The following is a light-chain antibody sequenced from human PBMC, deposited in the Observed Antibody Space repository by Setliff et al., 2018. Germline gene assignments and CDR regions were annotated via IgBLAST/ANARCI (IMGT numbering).Light chain of an antibody. J-gene: IGLJ2*01. CDR2: YDR. Sequence: SYELTQPPSVSVAPGKTARIPCGGNDIGSKGVHWYQQKPGQAPVLFIYYDRDRPSGIPERFSGSNSGDTATLTISRVEAGDEADYYCQVSDTRTDLFVLFGGGTKVTVL. CDR3: QVSDTRTDLFVL. V-gene: IGLV3-21*04. CDR1: DIGSKG.